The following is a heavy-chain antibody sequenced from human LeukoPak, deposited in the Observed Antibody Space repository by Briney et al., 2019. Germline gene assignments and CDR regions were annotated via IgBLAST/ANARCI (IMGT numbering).Heavy chain of an antibody. D-gene: IGHD2-2*01. V-gene: IGHV3-30*02. CDR1: GINFRASG. Sequence: GGSLRLSCAASGINFRASGMHWVRQAPGMGLEWVTFIQTDGSDKRYAAAVAGRFTISRDDSKNTVYLHMNSLRPDDSALYYCAREGGTVVVGRFDYWGQGTLVTVAS. J-gene: IGHJ4*02. CDR3: AREGGTVVVGRFDY. CDR2: IQTDGSDK.